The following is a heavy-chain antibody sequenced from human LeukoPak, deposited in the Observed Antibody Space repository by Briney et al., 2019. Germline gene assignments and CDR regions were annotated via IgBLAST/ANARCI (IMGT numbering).Heavy chain of an antibody. CDR2: ISYSGST. D-gene: IGHD4-17*01. CDR3: ARDPTTVTKGFDI. J-gene: IGHJ3*02. CDR1: GGSISSHY. Sequence: PSETLSLTCTVSGGSISSHYWTWIRQSPGKGLEWIGDISYSGSTNYNPSLKSRVTLSVDTSKNQFSLKLRSMTAADTAVYYGARDPTTVTKGFDIRGQGTMVTVSS. V-gene: IGHV4-59*11.